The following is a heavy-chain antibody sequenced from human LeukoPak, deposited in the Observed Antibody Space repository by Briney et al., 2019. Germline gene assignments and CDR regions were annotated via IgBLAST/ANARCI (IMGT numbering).Heavy chain of an antibody. J-gene: IGHJ6*03. V-gene: IGHV1-18*01. CDR3: AKDQRIYGSDWYYYMDV. CDR2: ISAYNGNT. D-gene: IGHD3-10*01. CDR1: GYTFTSYG. Sequence: ASVKVSCEASGYTFTSYGISWVRQAPGQGLEWMGWISAYNGNTNYAQKLQGRVTMTTDTSTSTAYMELRSLRSDDTAVYYCAKDQRIYGSDWYYYMDVWGKGTTVTVSS.